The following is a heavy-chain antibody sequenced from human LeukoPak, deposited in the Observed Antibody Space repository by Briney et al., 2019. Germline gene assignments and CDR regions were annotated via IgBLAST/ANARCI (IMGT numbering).Heavy chain of an antibody. CDR2: INHSGST. V-gene: IGHV4-34*01. CDR1: GGSFSGYY. J-gene: IGHJ4*02. Sequence: SETLSLTCAVYGGSFSGYYWSWIRQPPGKGLEWIGEINHSGSTNYNPSLKSRVTISLDTSKNQFSLKLSSVTAADTAVYYCARVSARGSYWGQGTLVTVSS. CDR3: ARVSARGSY. D-gene: IGHD6-6*01.